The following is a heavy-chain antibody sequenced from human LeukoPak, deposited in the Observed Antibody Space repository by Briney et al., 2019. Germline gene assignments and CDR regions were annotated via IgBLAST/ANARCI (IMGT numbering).Heavy chain of an antibody. Sequence: SETLSLTCTVSGYSISSGYYWGWIRQPRGKGLEWIGSIYHSGSTYYNPSLKSRVTISVDTSKNQFFLKLSSVTAADTAVYYCAVCDYDFWSGYYFRYWGQGTLVTVSS. CDR3: AVCDYDFWSGYYFRY. D-gene: IGHD3-3*01. V-gene: IGHV4-38-2*02. J-gene: IGHJ4*02. CDR1: GYSISSGYY. CDR2: IYHSGST.